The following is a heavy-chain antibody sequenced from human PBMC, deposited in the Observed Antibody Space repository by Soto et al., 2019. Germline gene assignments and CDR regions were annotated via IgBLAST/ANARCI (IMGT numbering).Heavy chain of an antibody. CDR3: ARGRLVGGFDP. J-gene: IGHJ5*02. CDR1: GGSFSGYY. Sequence: QVQLQQWGAGLLKPSETLSLTCAVYGGSFSGYYWSWIRQPPGKGLEWIGEIDHSGSTNYNPSLKSRVTISVDKSKNQFSLKLSSVTAADTAVYYCARGRLVGGFDPWGQGTLVTVSS. CDR2: IDHSGST. V-gene: IGHV4-34*01. D-gene: IGHD6-6*01.